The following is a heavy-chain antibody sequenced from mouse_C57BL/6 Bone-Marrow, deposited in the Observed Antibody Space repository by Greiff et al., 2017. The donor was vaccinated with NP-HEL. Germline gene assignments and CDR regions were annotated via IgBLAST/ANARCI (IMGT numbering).Heavy chain of an antibody. J-gene: IGHJ1*03. CDR2: IYPGSGNT. Sequence: QVQLQQSGAELVRPGASVKLSCKASGYTFTDYYINWVKQRPGQGLEWIARIYPGSGNTYYNEKFKGKATLTAEKSSSTAYMQLSSLTSEDSAVYFCAIYYYGSPWYFDVWGTGTTVTVSS. CDR1: GYTFTDYY. V-gene: IGHV1-76*01. CDR3: AIYYYGSPWYFDV. D-gene: IGHD1-1*01.